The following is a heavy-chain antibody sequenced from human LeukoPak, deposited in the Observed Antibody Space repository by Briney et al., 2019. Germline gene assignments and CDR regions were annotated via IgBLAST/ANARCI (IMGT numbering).Heavy chain of an antibody. CDR1: GFTFSNYA. D-gene: IGHD2-2*01. Sequence: GGSLTLSCIASGFTFSNYAMSWVRQAPGKGLEWASGISGSGRGGSTYYAGSVKGRFTISRDNSKNTLYLQMSRLRGEDTAIYYCARTGGSSRYWGQGTLVSV. V-gene: IGHV3-23*01. CDR2: ISGSGRGGST. J-gene: IGHJ4*02. CDR3: ARTGGSSRY.